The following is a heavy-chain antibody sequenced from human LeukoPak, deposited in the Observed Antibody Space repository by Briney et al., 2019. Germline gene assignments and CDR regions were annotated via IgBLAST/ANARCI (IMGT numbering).Heavy chain of an antibody. J-gene: IGHJ6*02. V-gene: IGHV3-23*01. CDR1: GFTFNSYA. CDR2: ISTTGDRT. CDR3: AKILERELQYYYYGMDV. Sequence: GGSLRLSCAAPGFTFNSYAMIWVRQAPGKGLESISSISTTGDRTYYADSVKGRFAISRDNSKNTLYLQMNSLRAEDTAVYYCAKILERELQYYYYGMDVWGQGTSVTVSS. D-gene: IGHD5-24*01.